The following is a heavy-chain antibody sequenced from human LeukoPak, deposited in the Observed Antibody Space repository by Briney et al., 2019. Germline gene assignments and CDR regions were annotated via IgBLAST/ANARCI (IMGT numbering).Heavy chain of an antibody. Sequence: PGRSLRLSCAASGFTFSTYTMHWVRQAPGKGREWVALISFDGSDTYSADSVKGRFTISRDNSKNTMYLQMNRLRPEDTAVYYCARDIGPIEVPGRSKDYWGQGTLVTVSS. J-gene: IGHJ4*02. D-gene: IGHD4-11*01. CDR1: GFTFSTYT. CDR2: ISFDGSDT. V-gene: IGHV3-30*04. CDR3: ARDIGPIEVPGRSKDY.